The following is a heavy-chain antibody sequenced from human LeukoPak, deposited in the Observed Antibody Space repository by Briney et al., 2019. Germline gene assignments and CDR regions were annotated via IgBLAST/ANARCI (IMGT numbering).Heavy chain of an antibody. CDR1: GFTFSSYA. J-gene: IGHJ4*02. CDR3: ARDLVGATYYFDY. CDR2: ISYDGSNK. V-gene: IGHV3-30-3*01. Sequence: PGRSLRLSCAASGFTFSSYAMHWVRQAPGKGLEWEAVISYDGSNKYYADSVKGRFTISRDNSKNTLYLQMNSLRAEDTAVYYCARDLVGATYYFDYWGQGTLVTVSS. D-gene: IGHD1-26*01.